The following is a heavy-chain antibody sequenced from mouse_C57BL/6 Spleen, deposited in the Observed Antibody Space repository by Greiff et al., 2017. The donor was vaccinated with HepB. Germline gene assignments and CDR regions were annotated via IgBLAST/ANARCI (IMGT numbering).Heavy chain of an antibody. CDR2: IDPSDSET. J-gene: IGHJ3*01. Sequence: QQSCKASGYTFTSYWMHWVKQRPIQGLEWIGNIDPSDSETHYNQKFKDKATLTVDKSSSTAYMQLSSLTSEDSAVYYCARGGFAYWGQGTLVTVSA. V-gene: IGHV1-52*01. CDR3: ARGGFAY. CDR1: GYTFTSYW.